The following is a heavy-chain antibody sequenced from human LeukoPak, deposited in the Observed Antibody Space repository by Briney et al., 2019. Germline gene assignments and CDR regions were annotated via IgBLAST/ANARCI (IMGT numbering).Heavy chain of an antibody. Sequence: ASVTVSCKASGGTFSSYAISWVRQAPGQGLEWMGGIIPIFGTANYAQKFQGRVTITADESTSTAYMELSSLRSEDTAVYYCARYGYYYDSSGYYYGETSYYFDYWGQGTLVTVSS. V-gene: IGHV1-69*13. CDR3: ARYGYYYDSSGYYYGETSYYFDY. D-gene: IGHD3-22*01. CDR1: GGTFSSYA. J-gene: IGHJ4*02. CDR2: IIPIFGTA.